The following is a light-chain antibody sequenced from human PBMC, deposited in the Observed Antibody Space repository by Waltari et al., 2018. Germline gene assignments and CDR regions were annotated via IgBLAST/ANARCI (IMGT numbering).Light chain of an antibody. V-gene: IGLV2-8*01. CDR2: DVN. Sequence: QSALTQPPSASGSPGQSVTISCTGTSGDIGAYNSVNCYRQHPGKVPKLMIYDVNRRPSGVPDRFSGSKSGNTASLTVSGLQPEDEAVYYCNSFAGSDTVVFGGGTTLTVL. J-gene: IGLJ2*01. CDR3: NSFAGSDTVV. CDR1: SGDIGAYNS.